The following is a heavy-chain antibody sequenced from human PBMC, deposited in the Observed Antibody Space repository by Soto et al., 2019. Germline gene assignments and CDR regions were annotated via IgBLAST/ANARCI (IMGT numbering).Heavy chain of an antibody. D-gene: IGHD3-10*01. J-gene: IGHJ2*01. V-gene: IGHV4-31*03. CDR2: ITYRGNT. CDR1: GDSISSGGYY. Sequence: QVQLQESGPGLVKPSQTLSLTCTVSGDSISSGGYYWSWIRQFPGKGLEWIGWVDYITYRGNTYYHPSLRSRVTISIDTSQNQFSLKLSSVTVADTAVYYCARVQQITRIRGVLRYFDVWGRGTLVTVSS. CDR3: ARVQQITRIRGVLRYFDV.